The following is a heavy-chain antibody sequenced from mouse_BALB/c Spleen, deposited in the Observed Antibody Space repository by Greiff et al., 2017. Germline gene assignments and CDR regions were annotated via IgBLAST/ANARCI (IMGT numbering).Heavy chain of an antibody. CDR1: GFTFTDYY. V-gene: IGHV7-3*02. Sequence: EVKLVESGGGLVQPGGSLRLSCATSGFTFTDYYMSWVRQPPGKALEWLGFIRNKANGYTTEYSASVKGRFTISRDNSKSILYLQMNTLRAEDSATYYCARDPSFYAMDYWGQGTSVTVSS. J-gene: IGHJ4*01. CDR2: IRNKANGYTT. CDR3: ARDPSFYAMDY.